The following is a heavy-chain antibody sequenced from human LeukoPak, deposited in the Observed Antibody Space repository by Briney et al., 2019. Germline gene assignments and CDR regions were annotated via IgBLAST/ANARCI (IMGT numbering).Heavy chain of an antibody. CDR1: GFTFSSHG. J-gene: IGHJ5*02. CDR3: AKRDRIQLWLREYNWYDP. D-gene: IGHD5-18*01. Sequence: GGSLRLSCGASGFTFSSHGMHWVRQAPGKGLEWVAFIRYDGSNKYYADSVKGRFTISRDNSKNTLYLQMNSLRAEDTAVYYCAKRDRIQLWLREYNWYDPWGQGTLVTVSS. V-gene: IGHV3-30*02. CDR2: IRYDGSNK.